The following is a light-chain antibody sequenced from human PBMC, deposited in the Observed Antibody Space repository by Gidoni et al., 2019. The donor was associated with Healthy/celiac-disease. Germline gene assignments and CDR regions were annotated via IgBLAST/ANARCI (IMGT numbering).Light chain of an antibody. V-gene: IGLV3-19*01. J-gene: IGLJ2*01. Sequence: SSELTQDPAVSVALVQTVRITCQGDSPRSYYASWYQQKPGQAPVLVIYGKNNRPSGIPDRFSGSISGNTASLTITGAQAEDEADYYCNSRDSSGNHVVFGGGTKLTVL. CDR2: GKN. CDR1: SPRSYY. CDR3: NSRDSSGNHVV.